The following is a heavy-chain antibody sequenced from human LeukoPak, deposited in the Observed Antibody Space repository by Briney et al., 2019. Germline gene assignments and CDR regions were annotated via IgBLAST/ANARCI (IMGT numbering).Heavy chain of an antibody. D-gene: IGHD3-10*01. Sequence: SETLSLTCTVSGGSFTNSNYYWSWIRQPPGKELDWIASIHYGGTTYYNPSLQSRVTISVDTSKSQFSLRLSSVTAADTAVYLCARYVVYGSGKYYFDYWGQGSLVTVSS. CDR2: IHYGGTT. CDR1: GGSFTNSNYY. CDR3: ARYVVYGSGKYYFDY. J-gene: IGHJ4*02. V-gene: IGHV4-39*01.